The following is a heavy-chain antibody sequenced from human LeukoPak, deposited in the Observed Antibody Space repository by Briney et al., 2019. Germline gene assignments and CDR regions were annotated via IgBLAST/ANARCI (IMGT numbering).Heavy chain of an antibody. CDR3: ARDDKFGIAVAGLDY. Sequence: WVKVSCKASGGTFSSYAISWVRQAPGQGLEWMGGIIPIFGTANYAQKFQGRVTITTDESTSTAYMELSSLRSEDTAVYYCARDDKFGIAVAGLDYWGQGTLVTVSS. J-gene: IGHJ4*02. D-gene: IGHD6-19*01. CDR2: IIPIFGTA. V-gene: IGHV1-69*05. CDR1: GGTFSSYA.